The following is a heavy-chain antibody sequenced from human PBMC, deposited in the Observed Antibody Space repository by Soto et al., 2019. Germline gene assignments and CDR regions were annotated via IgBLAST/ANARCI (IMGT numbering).Heavy chain of an antibody. CDR1: GASLHIGGYY. CDR3: ERDGRRTDNWIDP. Sequence: SETLSLTCTVSGASLHIGGYYWAWIRQNPGKGLEWIGYIYYTGVTYYNPSLGSRVNISVDTSKNQFSLELTSVTAAETDVYYCERDGRRTDNWIDPWGQAIQVTVSA. V-gene: IGHV4-31*03. CDR2: IYYTGVT. D-gene: IGHD2-8*02. J-gene: IGHJ5*02.